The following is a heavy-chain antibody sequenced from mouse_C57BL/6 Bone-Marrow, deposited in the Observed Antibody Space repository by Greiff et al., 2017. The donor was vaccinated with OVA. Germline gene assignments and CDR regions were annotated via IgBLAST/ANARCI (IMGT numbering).Heavy chain of an antibody. Sequence: QVQLQQSGPELVKPGASVTISCKASGYAFSSSWMNWVKQRPGKGLEWIGRIYPGDGDTNYNGKFKGKATLTADKSSSTAYMQLSSLTSEDSAAYFCAFPRWLLRGYFDVWGTGTTVTVSS. CDR1: GYAFSSSW. CDR3: AFPRWLLRGYFDV. J-gene: IGHJ1*03. CDR2: IYPGDGDT. V-gene: IGHV1-82*01. D-gene: IGHD2-3*01.